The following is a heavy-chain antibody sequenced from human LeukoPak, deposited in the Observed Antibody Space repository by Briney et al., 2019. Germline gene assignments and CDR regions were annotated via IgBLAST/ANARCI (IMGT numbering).Heavy chain of an antibody. V-gene: IGHV3-7*04. CDR3: ARWGPHCSDSTCDRYFYGMDV. D-gene: IGHD2-15*01. CDR2: IDQDGREK. Sequence: SLRLSCVTSGFTFNHYWMSWGRQGPGKGLEWVANIDQDGREKYYMDSLMGRFTVSRDNAKNSLHLQMKSLRPEDAAIYYCARWGPHCSDSTCDRYFYGMDVWGQGPTVTVSS. CDR1: GFTFNHYW. J-gene: IGHJ6*02.